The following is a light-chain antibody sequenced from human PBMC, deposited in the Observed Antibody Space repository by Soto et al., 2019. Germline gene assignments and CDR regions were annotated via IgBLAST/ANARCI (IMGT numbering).Light chain of an antibody. Sequence: QSALTQPASVSGSPGQSITISCTGTSSDVGGYNYVSWYQQHPGKAPKLMIYEVSNRPSGVSNRLSGSKSGNTASLTISGLQAEDEADYYCSSYTSSSTLGGVFXTGTKVTVL. CDR3: SSYTSSSTLGGV. CDR2: EVS. J-gene: IGLJ1*01. CDR1: SSDVGGYNY. V-gene: IGLV2-14*01.